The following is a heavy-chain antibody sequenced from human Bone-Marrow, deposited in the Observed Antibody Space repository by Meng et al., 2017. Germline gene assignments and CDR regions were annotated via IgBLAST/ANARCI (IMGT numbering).Heavy chain of an antibody. CDR2: IYTSGST. CDR1: GGSISSGSYY. CDR3: ARDYGGSYYFGVPSNYYYYGMDV. J-gene: IGHJ6*02. V-gene: IGHV4-61*02. D-gene: IGHD1-26*01. Sequence: SETLSLTCTVSGGSISSGSYYWSWIRQPAGKGLEWIGRIYTSGSTYYNPSLKSRVTISVDTSKNQFSLKLSSVTAADTAVYYCARDYGGSYYFGVPSNYYYYGMDVWGQGTTVTVSS.